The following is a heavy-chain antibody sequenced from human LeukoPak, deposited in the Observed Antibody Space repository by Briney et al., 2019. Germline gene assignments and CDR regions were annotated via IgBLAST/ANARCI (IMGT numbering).Heavy chain of an antibody. CDR2: ISSSSSYI. Sequence: GGSLRLSCAASGFTFSSYSMNWVRQAPGKGLEWVSSISSSSSYIYYADSVKGRFTISRDNAKNSLYLQMNSLRAEDTAVYYCAKDRVTENLAFDIWGQGTMVTVSS. CDR1: GFTFSSYS. D-gene: IGHD2-21*02. J-gene: IGHJ3*02. V-gene: IGHV3-21*04. CDR3: AKDRVTENLAFDI.